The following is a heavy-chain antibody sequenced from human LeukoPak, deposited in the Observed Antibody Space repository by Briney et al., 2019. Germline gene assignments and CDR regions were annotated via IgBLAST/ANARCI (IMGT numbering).Heavy chain of an antibody. Sequence: SETLSLTCTVSGGSISSISYYWGWIRQPPGKGLKWIGSIDYSGSIHNNQSLKGRVTISADMSENEFSLRLSSVTAADTAVYYCARHKIIVRGVISYFDSWGQGNLVTVSS. V-gene: IGHV4-39*01. CDR1: GGSISSISYY. CDR2: IDYSGSI. D-gene: IGHD3-10*01. CDR3: ARHKIIVRGVISYFDS. J-gene: IGHJ4*02.